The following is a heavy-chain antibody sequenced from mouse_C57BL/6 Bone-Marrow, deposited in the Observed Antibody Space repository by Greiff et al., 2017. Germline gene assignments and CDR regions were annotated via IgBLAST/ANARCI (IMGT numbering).Heavy chain of an antibody. CDR2: IRSKSNNYAT. Sequence: EVQRVESGGGLVQPKGSLKLSCAASGFSFNTYAMNWVRQAPGQGLEWVGRIRSKSNNYATYYADSVKDRFTISRDDSESMLYLQMNMLKTEDTAMYYCVRPIDGYVRYAYWGKGTMVTVSA. J-gene: IGHJ3*01. V-gene: IGHV10-1*01. CDR3: VRPIDGYVRYAY. D-gene: IGHD2-3*01. CDR1: GFSFNTYA.